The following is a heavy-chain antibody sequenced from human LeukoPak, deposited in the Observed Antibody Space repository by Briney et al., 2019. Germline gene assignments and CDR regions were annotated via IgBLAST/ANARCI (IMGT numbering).Heavy chain of an antibody. J-gene: IGHJ4*02. D-gene: IGHD6-13*01. CDR1: GFTFSSYG. CDR3: ARSSSRLGDY. V-gene: IGHV3-30*03. Sequence: GGSLRLSCAASGFTFSSYGMHWVRQAPGKGLEWVAVISYDGSNKYYADSVKGRFTISRDNAKNSLYLQMNSLRAEDTAVYYCARSSSRLGDYWGQGTLVTVSS. CDR2: ISYDGSNK.